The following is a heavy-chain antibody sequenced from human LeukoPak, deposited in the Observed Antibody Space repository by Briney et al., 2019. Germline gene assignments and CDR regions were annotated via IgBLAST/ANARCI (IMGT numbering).Heavy chain of an antibody. CDR3: ARGKGVDY. CDR1: GFTFSGYW. Sequence: PGGSLRLSCAASGFTFSGYWMTWVRQAPGKGLEWVANIKQDGSETYYVDSVKGRFTISRDNARNSLYLQMNSLRAEDTAVYCCARGKGVDYWGQGILVTVSS. CDR2: IKQDGSET. V-gene: IGHV3-7*01. J-gene: IGHJ4*02.